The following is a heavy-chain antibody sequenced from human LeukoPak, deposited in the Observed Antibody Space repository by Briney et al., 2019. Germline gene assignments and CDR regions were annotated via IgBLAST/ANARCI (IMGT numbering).Heavy chain of an antibody. Sequence: SETLPLTCTVSGGSISGDHWNWIRQPPGKGLEWIGNIYYSGNTNYNPSLKSRVTISVDTSKNQLSLKLSSVTAADTAVYYCARRNDFDIWGQGTMVTVSS. J-gene: IGHJ3*02. CDR3: ARRNDFDI. V-gene: IGHV4-59*08. CDR2: IYYSGNT. CDR1: GGSISGDH.